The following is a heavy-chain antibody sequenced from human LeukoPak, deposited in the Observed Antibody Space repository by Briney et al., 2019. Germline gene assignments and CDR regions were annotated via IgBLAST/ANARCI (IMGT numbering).Heavy chain of an antibody. V-gene: IGHV4-34*01. CDR3: AKVGQWLD. J-gene: IGHJ4*02. Sequence: SETLSLTCAVSSGSFSDYSWAWIRQPPGKGLEWIADIDHLGNTKYNPSLAKYNPSLKSRVTVSVDTSKRQFSLKMNSVTAADSAIYYCAKVGQWLDWGGGTLVTVSS. CDR1: SGSFSDYS. D-gene: IGHD6-19*01. CDR2: IDHLGNTKYNPSLA.